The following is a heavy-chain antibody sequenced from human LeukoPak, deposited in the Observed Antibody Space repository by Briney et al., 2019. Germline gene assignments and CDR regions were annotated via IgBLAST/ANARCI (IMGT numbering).Heavy chain of an antibody. V-gene: IGHV3-30*02. J-gene: IGHJ5*02. Sequence: GGSLRLSCAASGFTFSSSGMHWVRQAPGKGLEWVAFIRYDGSNKYYADSVKGRFTISRDNSKNTLYLQMNSLRAEDTAVYYCARDSGRYCSGGSCYEEGWFDPWGQGTLVTVSS. D-gene: IGHD2-15*01. CDR3: ARDSGRYCSGGSCYEEGWFDP. CDR2: IRYDGSNK. CDR1: GFTFSSSG.